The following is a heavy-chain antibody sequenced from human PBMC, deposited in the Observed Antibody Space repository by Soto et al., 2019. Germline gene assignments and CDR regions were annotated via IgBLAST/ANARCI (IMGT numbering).Heavy chain of an antibody. Sequence: LSLTCAVYGGSFSGYYCSWIRQPPGKGLEWIGEINHSGSTNYNPSLKSRVTISVDTSKNQFSLNLSSVTAADTAVYYCARRTNDYGGNSFDSWGQGTLVTVSS. J-gene: IGHJ4*02. CDR2: INHSGST. V-gene: IGHV4-34*01. CDR1: GGSFSGYY. D-gene: IGHD4-17*01. CDR3: ARRTNDYGGNSFDS.